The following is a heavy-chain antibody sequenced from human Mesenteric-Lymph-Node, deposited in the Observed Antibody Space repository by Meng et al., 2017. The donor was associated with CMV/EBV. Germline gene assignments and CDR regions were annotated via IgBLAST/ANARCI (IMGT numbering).Heavy chain of an antibody. CDR1: GGSVSGYY. Sequence: SETLSLTCTVSGGSVSGYYWSWIRQPPGKGLEWIGHIFYIGSTNYNPSLKSRVTMSIDTSKNQCSLKLTSVTAADTAVYYCSRGSTSSWYGLDSWGQGTLVTVSS. CDR3: SRGSTSSWYGLDS. J-gene: IGHJ5*01. D-gene: IGHD6-13*01. CDR2: IFYIGST. V-gene: IGHV4-59*02.